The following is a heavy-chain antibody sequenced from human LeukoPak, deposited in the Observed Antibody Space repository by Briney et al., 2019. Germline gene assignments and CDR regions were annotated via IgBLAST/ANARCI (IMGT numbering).Heavy chain of an antibody. Sequence: PGGSLRLSCAAPGFTFSSYAMSWVRQAPGKGLEWVSAISGSGGSTYYADSVKGRFTISRDNSKNTLYLQMNSLRAEDTAVYYCAKSFRGGYYYYYGMDVWGQGTTVTVSS. V-gene: IGHV3-23*01. CDR2: ISGSGGST. CDR1: GFTFSSYA. J-gene: IGHJ6*02. CDR3: AKSFRGGYYYYYGMDV. D-gene: IGHD3-10*01.